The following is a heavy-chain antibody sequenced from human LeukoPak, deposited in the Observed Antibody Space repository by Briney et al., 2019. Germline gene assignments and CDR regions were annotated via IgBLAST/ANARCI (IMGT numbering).Heavy chain of an antibody. CDR2: VSPNSGNA. CDR3: TRSHSMVRGVAYYYGMDL. Sequence: ASVKVSSKASGYTFTSYDINWVRQATGQGLEWVGWVSPNSGNAGFAQKFQGRVTMTRNTSITTAYMELSSLRSEDTAVYYCTRSHSMVRGVAYYYGMDLWGQGTTVTVSS. CDR1: GYTFTSYD. J-gene: IGHJ6*02. D-gene: IGHD3-10*01. V-gene: IGHV1-8*01.